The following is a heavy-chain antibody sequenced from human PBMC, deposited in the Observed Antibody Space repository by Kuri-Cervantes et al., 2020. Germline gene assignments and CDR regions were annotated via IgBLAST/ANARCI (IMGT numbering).Heavy chain of an antibody. CDR3: AIMGYSGYDFFY. D-gene: IGHD5-12*01. CDR1: GFTFSSYA. Sequence: GASLKISCSASGFTFSSYAMSWVRQAPGKGLEWVSAISGSGGSTYYADSVKGRFTISRDNSKNTLYLQMNSLRAEDAAVYYCAIMGYSGYDFFYWGQGTLVTVSS. V-gene: IGHV3-23*01. CDR2: ISGSGGST. J-gene: IGHJ4*02.